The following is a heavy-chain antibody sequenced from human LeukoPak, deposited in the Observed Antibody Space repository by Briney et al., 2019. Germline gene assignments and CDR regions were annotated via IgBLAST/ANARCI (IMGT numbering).Heavy chain of an antibody. CDR3: AKEREYCGGDCYSDLDY. Sequence: PGGSLRLSCAASGFTFSSYAMSWVRQAPGKGLEWVSAISGSGGSTYYADSVKGRFTISRDNSKNTLYLQMNSLRAEDTAVYYCAKEREYCGGDCYSDLDYWGQGTLVTVSS. CDR1: GFTFSSYA. V-gene: IGHV3-23*01. J-gene: IGHJ4*02. CDR2: ISGSGGST. D-gene: IGHD2-21*02.